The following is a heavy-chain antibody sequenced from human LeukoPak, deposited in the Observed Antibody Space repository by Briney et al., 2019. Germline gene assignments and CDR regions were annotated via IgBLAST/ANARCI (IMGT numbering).Heavy chain of an antibody. Sequence: QAGGSLRLSCAASGFTFSSYAMHWVRQAPGKGLEWVAVISYDGSNKYYADSVKGRFTISRDNSKNMVYLQMNSLRADDTAVYYCAKSVVVITFRFDDWGQGALVTVSS. CDR1: GFTFSSYA. J-gene: IGHJ4*02. CDR3: AKSVVVITFRFDD. CDR2: ISYDGSNK. V-gene: IGHV3-30*04. D-gene: IGHD2-15*01.